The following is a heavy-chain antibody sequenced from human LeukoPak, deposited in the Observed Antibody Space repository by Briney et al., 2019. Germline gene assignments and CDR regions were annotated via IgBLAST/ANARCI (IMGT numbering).Heavy chain of an antibody. CDR3: ARGDGVYVY. CDR2: IYFGGTT. J-gene: IGHJ4*02. CDR1: GFTVSSNY. Sequence: GGSLTLFCAASGFTVSSNYMTWVGQAPGQGLEWVSVIYFGGTTYYADSVKGRFTISRDNSKNTVYLQMNSLRVEDTAVYYCARGDGVYVYWGKGNLVTVSS. D-gene: IGHD5/OR15-5a*01. V-gene: IGHV3-53*01.